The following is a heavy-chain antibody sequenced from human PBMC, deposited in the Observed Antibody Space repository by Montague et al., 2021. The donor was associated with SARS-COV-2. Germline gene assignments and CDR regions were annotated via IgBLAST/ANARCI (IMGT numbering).Heavy chain of an antibody. CDR3: ARPGRGYSYGLDAFEV. CDR1: GSSISNSIYY. Sequence: SETLSLTCTVSGSSISNSIYYWGWIRQPPGKGLEWIGSIYYTGSTYYNPSLKSRVTISMNTSNNQFFLKLTSVTAADTAVYYCARPGRGYSYGLDAFEVWGQGTMVTVSS. V-gene: IGHV4-39*01. D-gene: IGHD5-18*01. J-gene: IGHJ3*01. CDR2: IYYTGST.